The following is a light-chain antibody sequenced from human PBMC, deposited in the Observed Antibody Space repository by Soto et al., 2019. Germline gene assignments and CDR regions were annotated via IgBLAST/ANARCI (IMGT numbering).Light chain of an antibody. CDR2: DAS. CDR3: QQYNNWLT. V-gene: IGKV3-15*01. CDR1: QSVSSR. J-gene: IGKJ5*01. Sequence: ETVMTQSPATLSVSPGERVTLSCRASQSVSSRLAWYQRKPGQAPRLLIYDASTRATGIPARFSVSGSGTDFTLTISSPQSEDFAVYYCQQYNNWLTFGQGTRLE.